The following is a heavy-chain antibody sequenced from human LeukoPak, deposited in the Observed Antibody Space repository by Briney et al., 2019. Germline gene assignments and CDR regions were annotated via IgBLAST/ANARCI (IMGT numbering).Heavy chain of an antibody. V-gene: IGHV3-30*03. CDR2: ISYDGSNK. CDR3: ARSNQADDY. Sequence: GGSLRLSCAASGFTFSSYGMHWVRQAPGRGLEWVAVISYDGSNKYYADSVKGRFTISRDNAKNTLYLQMDSLRAEDTGVYYCARSNQADDYWGQGTLVTVSS. J-gene: IGHJ4*02. D-gene: IGHD1-14*01. CDR1: GFTFSSYG.